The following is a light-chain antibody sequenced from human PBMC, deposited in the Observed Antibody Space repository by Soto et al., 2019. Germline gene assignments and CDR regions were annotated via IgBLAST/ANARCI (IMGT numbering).Light chain of an antibody. CDR2: GAS. J-gene: IGKJ1*01. V-gene: IGKV3-20*01. CDR3: QQYGSSPRA. Sequence: EIVLTQSPATLSLSPGERATLSCRDRQSVSNSYLAQYQQKPGQAPRLLIYGASSRATGIPDRFSGSGSGTDFTLTISRLESEDFAVYYCQQYGSSPRAFGQGTKVDIK. CDR1: QSVSNSY.